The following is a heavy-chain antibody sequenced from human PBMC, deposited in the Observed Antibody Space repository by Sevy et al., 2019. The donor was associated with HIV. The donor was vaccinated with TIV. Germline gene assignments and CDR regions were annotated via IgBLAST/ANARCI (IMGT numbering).Heavy chain of an antibody. Sequence: GGSLRLSCVASGLTFGSYAWSGFGQTPGKGLEGVSTLSFAGGRKKYADPVKGRFTMSRDDSRNTFYLQMDSLRAEDTAIYYCAREGCSKPHDYWGQGTLVTVSS. CDR3: AREGCSKPHDY. D-gene: IGHD2-2*01. V-gene: IGHV3-23*01. J-gene: IGHJ4*02. CDR1: GLTFGSYA. CDR2: LSFAGGRK.